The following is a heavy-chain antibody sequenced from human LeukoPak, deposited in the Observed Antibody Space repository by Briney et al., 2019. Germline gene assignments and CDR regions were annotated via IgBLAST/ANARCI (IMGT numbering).Heavy chain of an antibody. CDR2: IKSKTDGGTT. V-gene: IGHV3-15*01. Sequence: PGRSLRLSCAASGFTFSSYGMHWVRQAPGKGLQWVGRIKSKTDGGTTDYAAPVKGRFTISRDDSKNTLYLQMNSLKTEDTAVYYCRADWLLRDDAFDIWGQGTMVTVSS. CDR1: GFTFSSYG. J-gene: IGHJ3*02. CDR3: RADWLLRDDAFDI. D-gene: IGHD3-9*01.